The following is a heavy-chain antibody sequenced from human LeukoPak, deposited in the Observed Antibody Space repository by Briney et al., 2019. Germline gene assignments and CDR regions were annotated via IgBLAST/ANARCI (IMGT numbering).Heavy chain of an antibody. Sequence: GASVKVSCKASGYTVTSYGISWVRQAPGQGLEWMGWISAYNGNTNYAQKLQGRVTMTTDTSTSTAYMELRSLRSDDPAVYYCARDRARLAVAGTGGYWGQGTLVTVSS. CDR3: ARDRARLAVAGTGGY. CDR1: GYTVTSYG. CDR2: ISAYNGNT. D-gene: IGHD6-19*01. V-gene: IGHV1-18*01. J-gene: IGHJ4*02.